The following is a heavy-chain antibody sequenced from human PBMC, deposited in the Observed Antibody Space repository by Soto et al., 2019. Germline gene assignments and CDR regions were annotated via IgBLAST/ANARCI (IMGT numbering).Heavy chain of an antibody. J-gene: IGHJ6*02. D-gene: IGHD3-10*01. CDR2: IYRSGKI. V-gene: IGHV3-53*01. Sequence: EVQLVESGAGLIQPGGSLRLSCAASGFTIRSNYLTWVRQAPGKGLEWVSVIYRSGKIYYADSVRGRFTTSSDNSQNPLHLEMNSLRAEDTAVYYCARDSGLIRGSYGVDVWGQGTTVIVSS. CDR3: ARDSGLIRGSYGVDV. CDR1: GFTIRSNY.